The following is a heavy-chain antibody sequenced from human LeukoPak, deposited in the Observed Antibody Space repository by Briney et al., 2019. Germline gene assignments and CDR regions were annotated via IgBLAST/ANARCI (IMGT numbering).Heavy chain of an antibody. CDR1: GFTVSSNY. CDR3: ARVRVAGRREGFDP. CDR2: IYSGGST. J-gene: IGHJ5*02. Sequence: GGSLRLSCAASGFTVSSNYMIWVRQAPGKGLEWVSVIYSGGSTYYADSVKGRFTISRDNSKNTVYLQTNSLRAEDTAVYYCARVRVAGRREGFDPWGQGTLVTVSS. V-gene: IGHV3-66*02. D-gene: IGHD6-6*01.